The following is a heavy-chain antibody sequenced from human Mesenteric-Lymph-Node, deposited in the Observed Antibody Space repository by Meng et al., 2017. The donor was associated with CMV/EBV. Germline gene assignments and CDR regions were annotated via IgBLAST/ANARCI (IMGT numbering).Heavy chain of an antibody. D-gene: IGHD2-15*01. Sequence: GGSLRLSCAVFGLNLSSYSMNWVRQAPGKGLEWVASISTGSRYIYYADSVKGRFTISRDNAKNSLYLQMSSLRAEDTAVYYCAEGGYCSGGSCSDSYYYYAMDVWGQGTTVTVSS. CDR2: ISTGSRYI. J-gene: IGHJ6*02. CDR3: AEGGYCSGGSCSDSYYYYAMDV. CDR1: GLNLSSYS. V-gene: IGHV3-21*01.